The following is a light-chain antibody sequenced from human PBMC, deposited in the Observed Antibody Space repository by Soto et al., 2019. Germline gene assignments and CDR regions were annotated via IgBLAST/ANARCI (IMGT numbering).Light chain of an antibody. V-gene: IGLV2-14*01. CDR3: SSYTSNTIVV. J-gene: IGLJ2*01. CDR1: SSDVGGYNS. CDR2: DVS. Sequence: QSVLTQPASVSGSPGQSITISCTGASSDVGGYNSVSWYQQHPGKAPKLMIYDVSNRPSGVSNRFSGSKSGNTASLTISGLQAEDEADYYCSSYTSNTIVVFGGGTKLTVL.